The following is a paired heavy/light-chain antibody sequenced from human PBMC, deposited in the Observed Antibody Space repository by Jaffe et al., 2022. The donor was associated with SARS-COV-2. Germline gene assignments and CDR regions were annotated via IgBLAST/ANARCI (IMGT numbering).Heavy chain of an antibody. V-gene: IGHV5-51*01. J-gene: IGHJ4*02. Sequence: EVQLEQSGAEMKKPGESLKISCKASGYKFSNYWIGWVRQMPGKGLEWMGVIFPGDSETKYSPSFQGQVSISADKSINTAYLQWSSLKASDTAIYYCAIQMTFGETIVKGFDYWGQGTLVTVSS. CDR2: IFPGDSET. CDR1: GYKFSNYW. D-gene: IGHD3-16*02. CDR3: AIQMTFGETIVKGFDY.
Light chain of an antibody. V-gene: IGKV1-12*01. CDR2: AAS. J-gene: IGKJ5*01. CDR1: QDISAW. Sequence: DVQMTQSPSSVSASVGDSVTITCRASQDISAWLAWYQQKPGKAPKLLIYAASSLQSGVPSRFSGSGSGTEFTLTISSLQPEDFATYFCQQPNSFPPTFGQGTRLENK. CDR3: QQPNSFPPT.